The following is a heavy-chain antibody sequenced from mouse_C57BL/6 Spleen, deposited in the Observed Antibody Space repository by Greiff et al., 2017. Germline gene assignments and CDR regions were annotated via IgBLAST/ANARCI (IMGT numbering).Heavy chain of an antibody. Sequence: QVQLQQSGAELASPGASVKMSCKASGYTFTSYTMHWVKQRPGQGLEWIGYINPSRGYTKYNQKFKDKATLTADTSASTAYMQMSSLTSEDSAVYYCARGDYDGEFAYWGQGTLVTVSA. CDR3: ARGDYDGEFAY. CDR1: GYTFTSYT. CDR2: INPSRGYT. J-gene: IGHJ3*01. V-gene: IGHV1-4*01. D-gene: IGHD2-4*01.